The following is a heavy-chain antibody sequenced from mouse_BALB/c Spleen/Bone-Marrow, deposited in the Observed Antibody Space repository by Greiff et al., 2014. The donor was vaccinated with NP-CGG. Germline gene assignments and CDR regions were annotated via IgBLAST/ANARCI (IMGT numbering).Heavy chain of an antibody. CDR2: IDPANGNT. Sequence: EVKLVESGAELVKPGASVKLSCTASGFNIKDTYMHWVKQRPEQGLEWIGRIDPANGNTKYDPKFQGKATITADTSSNTAYLQLSSLTSEDTAVYYCARGYGSSYGTGYFDVWGAGTTVTVSS. V-gene: IGHV14-3*02. J-gene: IGHJ1*01. D-gene: IGHD1-1*01. CDR1: GFNIKDTY. CDR3: ARGYGSSYGTGYFDV.